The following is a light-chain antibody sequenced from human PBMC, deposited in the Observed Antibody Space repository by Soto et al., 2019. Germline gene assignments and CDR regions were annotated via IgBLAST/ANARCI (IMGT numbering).Light chain of an antibody. CDR1: QGISSY. Sequence: DIQLTQSPSSLSASVGDRVTITCRASQGISSYLAWYQQQPGKAPKLLIYGASTLEGGVPFRFSGSGSGTDFTLIISSVQPEDFATYYCQQLNTYPITFGQGTRLEIK. CDR2: GAS. J-gene: IGKJ5*01. V-gene: IGKV1-9*01. CDR3: QQLNTYPIT.